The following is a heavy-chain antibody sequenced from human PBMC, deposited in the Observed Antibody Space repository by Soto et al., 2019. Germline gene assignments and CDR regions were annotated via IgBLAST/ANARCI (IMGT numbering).Heavy chain of an antibody. CDR3: ARFLRVSSSWYYFDY. J-gene: IGHJ4*02. Sequence: PSETLSLTCTVSGGSISSYYWSWIRQPPGKGLEWIGYIYYSGSTNYNPSLKSRVTISVDTSRNQFSLKLSSVTAADTAVYYCARFLRVSSSWYYFDYWGQGTLVTVSS. V-gene: IGHV4-59*01. CDR2: IYYSGST. CDR1: GGSISSYY. D-gene: IGHD6-13*01.